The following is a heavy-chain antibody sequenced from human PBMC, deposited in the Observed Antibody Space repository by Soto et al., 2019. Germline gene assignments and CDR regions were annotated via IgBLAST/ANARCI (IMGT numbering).Heavy chain of an antibody. CDR2: IYYSGST. V-gene: IGHV4-39*01. CDR1: GGSISSSSYY. J-gene: IGHJ6*02. CDR3: ARQSSSYYYYYGMDV. Sequence: KPSETLSLTCTVSGGSISSSSYYWGWIRQPPGKGLEWIGSIYYSGSTYYNPSLKSRVTISVDTSKNQFSLKLSSVTAADTAVYYCARQSSSYYYYYGMDVWGQGTTVTVSS. D-gene: IGHD6-6*01.